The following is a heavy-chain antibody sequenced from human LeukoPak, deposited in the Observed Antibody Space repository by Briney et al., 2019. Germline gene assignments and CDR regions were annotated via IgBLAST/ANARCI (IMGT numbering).Heavy chain of an antibody. D-gene: IGHD3-22*01. CDR1: GFTFSSYA. CDR3: ARNKYYYDSSGYYHYYYYYYGMDV. CDR2: ISYDGSNK. J-gene: IGHJ6*02. V-gene: IGHV3-30-3*01. Sequence: GRSLRLSCAASGFTFSSYAMHWVRQAPGKGLEWAAVISYDGSNKYYAGSVKGRFTISRDNSKNTLYLQMNSLRAEDTAVYYCARNKYYYDSSGYYHYYYYYYGMDVWGQGTTVTVSS.